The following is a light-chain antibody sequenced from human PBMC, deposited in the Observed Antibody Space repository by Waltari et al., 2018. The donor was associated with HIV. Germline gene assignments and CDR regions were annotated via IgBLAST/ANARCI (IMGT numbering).Light chain of an antibody. V-gene: IGLV2-11*01. Sequence: QSALTQPRFVTGSPGQSVTITFTGTSTYVGGYNLFPWYPQHQGKAPKLIIYDVSTRPAGVPDRFSGSKSGNTASLTISGLQAEDEVHYYCCSYAGSHTPWVFGGGTKVTVL. CDR1: STYVGGYNL. CDR2: DVS. CDR3: CSYAGSHTPWV. J-gene: IGLJ3*02.